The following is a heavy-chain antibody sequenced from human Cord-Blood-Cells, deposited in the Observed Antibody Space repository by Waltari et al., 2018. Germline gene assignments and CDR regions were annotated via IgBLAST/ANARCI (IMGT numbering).Heavy chain of an antibody. D-gene: IGHD1-26*01. V-gene: IGHV3-30-3*01. J-gene: IGHJ5*02. CDR3: SGELLNWFDP. Sequence: QVQLVESGGGVVQPGRSLRLSCAASGFTFSSYAMHWVRRAPGKGLEWVEVISYDGSNKYNAASVKGRFTISRDKSKNTLYLQMNSLRAEDTAVYYCSGELLNWFDPWGQGTLVTVSS. CDR1: GFTFSSYA. CDR2: ISYDGSNK.